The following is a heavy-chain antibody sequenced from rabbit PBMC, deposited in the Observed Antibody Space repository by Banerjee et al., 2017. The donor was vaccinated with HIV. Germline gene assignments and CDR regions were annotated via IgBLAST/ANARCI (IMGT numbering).Heavy chain of an antibody. CDR3: ARGRYASSSGYYGPYYFNL. CDR2: IDPVFSST. Sequence: QLKETGGGLVQPGGSLTLSCKASGFSLSSYHMGWVRQAPGKGLEWIGYIDPVFSSTYYASWVNGRFTISSHNAQNTLYLQLNSLTAADTATYFCARGRYASSSGYYGPYYFNLWGPGTLVTVS. J-gene: IGHJ4*01. V-gene: IGHV1S7*01. D-gene: IGHD1-1*01. CDR1: GFSLSSYH.